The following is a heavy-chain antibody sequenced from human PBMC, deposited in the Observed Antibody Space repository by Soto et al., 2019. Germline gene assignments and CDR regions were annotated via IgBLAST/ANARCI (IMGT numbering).Heavy chain of an antibody. D-gene: IGHD2-15*01. CDR2: IWNDGGNK. CDR1: GFTFSSYG. J-gene: IGHJ3*02. Sequence: GGSLRLSCEASGFTFSSYGMHWVRQAPGKGLEWVAVIWNDGGNKYYADSVKGRFIISRDNSKNTLYLQMNGLGAEDTATYFCAHRHHLGGFDIWGQGTTVTVSS. CDR3: AHRHHLGGFDI. V-gene: IGHV3-33*01.